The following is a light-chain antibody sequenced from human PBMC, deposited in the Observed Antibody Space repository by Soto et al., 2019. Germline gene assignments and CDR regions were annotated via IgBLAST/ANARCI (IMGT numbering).Light chain of an antibody. J-gene: IGKJ2*03. CDR2: WST. CDR1: QSVFFRSKNKDY. CDR3: HQYYTMPYS. V-gene: IGKV4-1*01. Sequence: DIVMTQSPDSLAVSLGERVTINCKSSQSVFFRSKNKDYLAWYQHKPGQPPKLLFYWSTTRESGVPDRFSGSGSGTDFTLTISSLQAEDVAVYYCHQYYTMPYSFGQGTKLEIQ.